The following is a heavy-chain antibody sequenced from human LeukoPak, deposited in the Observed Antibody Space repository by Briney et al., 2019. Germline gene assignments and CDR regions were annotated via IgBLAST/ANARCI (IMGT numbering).Heavy chain of an antibody. CDR1: GYTFSSNA. CDR2: ISAYSGNT. Sequence: ASVKVSCKASGYTFSSNAITWVRQAPGQGLEWMGWISAYSGNTNYAQKLQGSVTMTTDTSTSTAYMELRRLRSDDTAVYYCARGTDYIDYWGQGTLVTVSS. CDR3: ARGTDYIDY. D-gene: IGHD4/OR15-4a*01. J-gene: IGHJ4*02. V-gene: IGHV1-18*01.